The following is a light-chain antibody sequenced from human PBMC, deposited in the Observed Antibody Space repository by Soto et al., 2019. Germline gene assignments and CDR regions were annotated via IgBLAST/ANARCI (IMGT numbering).Light chain of an antibody. CDR2: GAS. Sequence: PGERVTLSCRASQSVSSSYLTWYQPKPGQAPRLLIYGASTRATGIPARFSGSGSGTDFTLTISSLQPEDFAVYYCQQDYNLPPFTFGRGTKVDIK. CDR3: QQDYNLPPFT. J-gene: IGKJ3*01. CDR1: QSVSSSY. V-gene: IGKV3D-7*01.